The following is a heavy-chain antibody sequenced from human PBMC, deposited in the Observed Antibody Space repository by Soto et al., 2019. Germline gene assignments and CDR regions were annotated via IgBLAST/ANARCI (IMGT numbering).Heavy chain of an antibody. V-gene: IGHV1-3*01. CDR2: INAGNGNT. Sequence: ASVKVSCKASGYTFTSYAMHWVRQAPGQRLEWMGWINAGNGNTKYSQKFQGRVTITRDTSASTAYMELSSLRSEDTAVYYCARTGVDNFWSGYYARWGEPGVYYYYYMDVWGKGTTVTVSS. D-gene: IGHD3-3*01. J-gene: IGHJ6*03. CDR3: ARTGVDNFWSGYYARWGEPGVYYYYYMDV. CDR1: GYTFTSYA.